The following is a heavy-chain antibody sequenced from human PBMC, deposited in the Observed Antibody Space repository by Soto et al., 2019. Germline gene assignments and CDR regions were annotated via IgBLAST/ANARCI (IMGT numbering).Heavy chain of an antibody. CDR2: MSYDGNKK. D-gene: IGHD5-18*01. CDR1: GSTFRNYG. Sequence: PGGSLRLSCAASGSTFRNYGIHWVRQAPGKGLEWVAFMSYDGNKKYYADSVKGRFTISRDNSKNTLYLQMDSLRADDTAMYYCAKGLSVIQEWIIDGHWGQGTQVTVSS. CDR3: AKGLSVIQEWIIDGH. J-gene: IGHJ4*02. V-gene: IGHV3-30*18.